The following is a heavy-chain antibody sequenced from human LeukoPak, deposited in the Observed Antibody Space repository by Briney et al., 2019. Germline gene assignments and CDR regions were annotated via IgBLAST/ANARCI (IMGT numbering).Heavy chain of an antibody. CDR1: GYTFTSYY. CDR3: AREYYYDSSGYGSFDY. CDR2: INPSGGST. D-gene: IGHD3-22*01. V-gene: IGHV1-46*01. Sequence: ASVKVSCKTSGYTFTSYYMHWLRQAPGQGLEWMVIINPSGGSTSYAQKFQGRVTMTRDTSTSTVYMELSSLRSEDTAVYYCAREYYYDSSGYGSFDYWGQGTLVTVSS. J-gene: IGHJ4*02.